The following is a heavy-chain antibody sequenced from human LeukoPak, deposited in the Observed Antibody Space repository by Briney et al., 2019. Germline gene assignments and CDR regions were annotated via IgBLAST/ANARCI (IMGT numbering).Heavy chain of an antibody. V-gene: IGHV3-21*01. J-gene: IGHJ4*01. Sequence: GGSLRLSCAASRFTFSTYTMNWVRQAPGKGLEWVSSISSSSSYIYYADSVKGRFTISRDNAKNSLYLQMNTLRAEDTAVYYCARDRTTVTTLDYWGHGTLVTVSS. CDR3: ARDRTTVTTLDY. CDR2: ISSSSSYI. CDR1: RFTFSTYT. D-gene: IGHD4-17*01.